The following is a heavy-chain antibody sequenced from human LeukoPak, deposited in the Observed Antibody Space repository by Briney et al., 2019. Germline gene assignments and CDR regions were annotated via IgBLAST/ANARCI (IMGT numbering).Heavy chain of an antibody. Sequence: TGGSLRLSCAASGFTFSSYAMSWVRQAPGKGLEWVSAISGSGGSTYYADSVKGRFTISRDNSKNTLFLQMNSLRAEDTAVYFCTRVADYASFDYWGQGTLVTVSS. CDR3: TRVADYASFDY. D-gene: IGHD4-17*01. CDR1: GFTFSSYA. V-gene: IGHV3-23*01. CDR2: ISGSGGST. J-gene: IGHJ4*02.